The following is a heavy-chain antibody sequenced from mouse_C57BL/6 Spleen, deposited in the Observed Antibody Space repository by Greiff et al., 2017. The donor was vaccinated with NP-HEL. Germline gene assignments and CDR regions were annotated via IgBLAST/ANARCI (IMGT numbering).Heavy chain of an antibody. D-gene: IGHD2-4*01. CDR3: ARHYDYDRDAYYFDY. CDR1: GYAFSSYW. J-gene: IGHJ2*01. Sequence: QVHVKQSGAELVKPGASVKISCKASGYAFSSYWMNWVKQRPGKGLEWIGQIYPGDGDTNYNGKFKGKATLTADKSSSTAYMQLSSLTSEDSAVYFCARHYDYDRDAYYFDYWGQGTTLTVSS. V-gene: IGHV1-80*01. CDR2: IYPGDGDT.